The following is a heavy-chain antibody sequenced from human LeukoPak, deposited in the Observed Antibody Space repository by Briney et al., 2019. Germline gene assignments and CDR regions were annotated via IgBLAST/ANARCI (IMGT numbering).Heavy chain of an antibody. V-gene: IGHV4-38-2*02. D-gene: IGHD3-10*01. J-gene: IGHJ5*02. CDR1: GYSISSGHY. Sequence: PSETLSLTCTVSGYSISSGHYWGWIRQPPGKGLAWIGSMYHSGSTYYNPPLKSRVTISEDPSKNQFSLKLPSVTAADTAVYYCARGPRFGELLWHWFDPWGQGTLVTVSS. CDR2: MYHSGST. CDR3: ARGPRFGELLWHWFDP.